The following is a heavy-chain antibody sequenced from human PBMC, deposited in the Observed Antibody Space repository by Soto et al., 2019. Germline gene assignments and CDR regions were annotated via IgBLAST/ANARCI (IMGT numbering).Heavy chain of an antibody. CDR3: ARTQGSSTSIEVDYYYYYGMDV. CDR2: IISISGTA. V-gene: IGHV1-69*01. CDR1: GGTFSSYA. Sequence: QVRLVQSGAEVKKPGSSVKVSCKASGGTFSSYAISWVRQAPGQGLEWMGGIISISGTANYAQKFQGRVTITADESTSTAYMELSSLRSEDTAVYYCARTQGSSTSIEVDYYYYYGMDVWGEGTTVTVSS. D-gene: IGHD2-2*01. J-gene: IGHJ6*04.